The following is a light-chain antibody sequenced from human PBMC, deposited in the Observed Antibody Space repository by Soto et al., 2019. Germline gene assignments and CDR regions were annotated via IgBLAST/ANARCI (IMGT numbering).Light chain of an antibody. Sequence: SYELTQPPSVSVSPGQTAFITCSGNKLGDKYACWYQQKPGQSPVLVIYEDNKRPSGIPERFSGSNSGNTATLTISGTQAMDEADYYCQAWDRNIVVFGGGIKVTVL. J-gene: IGLJ2*01. CDR3: QAWDRNIVV. CDR1: KLGDKY. V-gene: IGLV3-1*01. CDR2: EDN.